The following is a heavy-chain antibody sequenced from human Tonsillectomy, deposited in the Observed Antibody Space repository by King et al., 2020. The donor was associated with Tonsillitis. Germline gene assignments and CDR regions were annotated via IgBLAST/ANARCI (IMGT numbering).Heavy chain of an antibody. V-gene: IGHV3-30*04. CDR2: ISYDGSNK. D-gene: IGHD5-18*01. J-gene: IGHJ2*01. CDR1: GFTFSSYA. Sequence: VQLVESGGGVVQPGRTLRLSCAASGFTFSSYAMHWVRQAPGKGLEWVAVISYDGSNKYYADSVKGRFTISRDNSKNTLYLQMNSLRAEDTAVYYCARDSRGYSYVQRSWYFDLWGRGTLVTVSS. CDR3: ARDSRGYSYVQRSWYFDL.